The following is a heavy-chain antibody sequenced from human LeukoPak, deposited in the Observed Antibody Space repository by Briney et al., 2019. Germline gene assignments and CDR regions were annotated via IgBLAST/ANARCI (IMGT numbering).Heavy chain of an antibody. CDR3: VCHRGFDY. V-gene: IGHV3-30-3*01. Sequence: GGSLRLSCAASGFTFSSYAMHWVRQAPGKGLEWVAVISYDGSNKYYADSVKGRFTISRDNSKNTLYLQMNSLRAEDTAVYYCVCHRGFDYWGQGTLVTVSS. CDR2: ISYDGSNK. D-gene: IGHD1-14*01. J-gene: IGHJ4*02. CDR1: GFTFSSYA.